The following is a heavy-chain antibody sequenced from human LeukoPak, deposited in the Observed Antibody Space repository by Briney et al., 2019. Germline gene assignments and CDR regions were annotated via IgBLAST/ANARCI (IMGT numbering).Heavy chain of an antibody. V-gene: IGHV4-4*02. D-gene: IGHD4-23*01. Sequence: GSLRLSCAASEFSVGSNYMTWVRQAPGKGLEWIGEIYHSGSTNYNPSLKSRVTISVDKSKNQFSLKLSSVTAADTAMYYCAREVADYGGYYYYHYMDVWGKGTTVTISS. J-gene: IGHJ6*03. CDR1: EFSVGSNY. CDR2: IYHSGST. CDR3: AREVADYGGYYYYHYMDV.